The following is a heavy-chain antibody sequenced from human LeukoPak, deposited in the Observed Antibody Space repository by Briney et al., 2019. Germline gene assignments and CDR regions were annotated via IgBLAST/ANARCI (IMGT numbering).Heavy chain of an antibody. V-gene: IGHV4-4*02. CDR2: IYHSGST. D-gene: IGHD3-10*01. J-gene: IGHJ4*02. CDR1: GGSINSNDW. CDR3: ASMPPDGSGRSDDY. Sequence: SETLSLTCAVSGGSINSNDWWSWVRQPPGKGLEWIGEIYHSGSTNYNPSLKSRVTISVDKSKNQLSLKLSSVTAADTAVYYCASMPPDGSGRSDDYWGQGTLVTVSS.